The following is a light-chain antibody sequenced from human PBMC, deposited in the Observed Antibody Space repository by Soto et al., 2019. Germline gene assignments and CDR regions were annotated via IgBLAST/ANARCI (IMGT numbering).Light chain of an antibody. CDR2: EAT. J-gene: IGLJ2*01. V-gene: IGLV2-23*01. CDR3: SSYAGNTIVL. Sequence: QSALTQPASVSGSPGQSITISCTGSSSDVGTYNLVSWYQQFPGKAPKLMIYEATKRPSGVSNRFSGSKSGNTASLTISGLQAEDEADYYCSSYAGNTIVLFGGGTKVTVL. CDR1: SSDVGTYNL.